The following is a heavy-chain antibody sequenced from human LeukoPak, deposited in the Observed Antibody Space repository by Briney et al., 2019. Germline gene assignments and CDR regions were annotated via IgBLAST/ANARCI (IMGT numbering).Heavy chain of an antibody. Sequence: PGGSLRLSCAASGFTFSSYGMHWVRQAPGKGLEWVAVISYDGSNKYYADSVKGRFTISRDNSKNTLYLQMNSLRAEDTAVYYCAKVGPGGDGDYGVDYWGQGTLVTVSS. CDR3: AKVGPGGDGDYGVDY. J-gene: IGHJ4*02. CDR1: GFTFSSYG. D-gene: IGHD4-17*01. V-gene: IGHV3-30*18. CDR2: ISYDGSNK.